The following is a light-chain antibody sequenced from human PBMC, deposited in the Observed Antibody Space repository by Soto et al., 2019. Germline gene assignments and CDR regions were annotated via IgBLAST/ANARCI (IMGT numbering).Light chain of an antibody. CDR1: PDIKNY. CDR3: QQSYSTPYT. Sequence: DIQMTQSPSSLSASVGDRVTITCQASPDIKNYLHWYQQKSGKAPKLLIYDASDLETGVPSRFSGSGSGTDVTFTINSLQPEDIATYYCQQSYSTPYTFGQGTKVDIK. CDR2: DAS. J-gene: IGKJ2*01. V-gene: IGKV1-33*01.